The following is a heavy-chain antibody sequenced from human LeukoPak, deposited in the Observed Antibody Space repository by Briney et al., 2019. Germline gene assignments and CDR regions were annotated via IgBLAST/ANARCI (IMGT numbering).Heavy chain of an antibody. Sequence: GGSLRLSCAASGFTFSIYAMSWVRQAPGKGLEWVSGISGSGRNTYYADSVKGRFTISRDNSKNTLYLQMNSLRAEDTAIYYCANPNSDSYYFYFDYWGQGTLVTVSS. CDR2: ISGSGRNT. D-gene: IGHD3-22*01. V-gene: IGHV3-23*01. CDR3: ANPNSDSYYFYFDY. CDR1: GFTFSIYA. J-gene: IGHJ4*02.